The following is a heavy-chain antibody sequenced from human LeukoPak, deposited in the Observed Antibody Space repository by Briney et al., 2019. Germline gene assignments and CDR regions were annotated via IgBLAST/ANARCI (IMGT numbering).Heavy chain of an antibody. Sequence: AASVKVSCKASGYTFTSYGISWVRQAPGQGLEWMGWISAYNGNTNYAQKLQGRVTMTTDTSTSTAYMELRSLRSDDTAVYYCARDRTGTTFFFAGPQDYFDYWGQGTLVTVSS. CDR2: ISAYNGNT. V-gene: IGHV1-18*01. CDR1: GYTFTSYG. CDR3: ARDRTGTTFFFAGPQDYFDY. D-gene: IGHD1-1*01. J-gene: IGHJ4*02.